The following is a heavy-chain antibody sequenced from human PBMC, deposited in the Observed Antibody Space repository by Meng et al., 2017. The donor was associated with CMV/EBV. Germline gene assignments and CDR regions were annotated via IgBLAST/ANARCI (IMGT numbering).Heavy chain of an antibody. J-gene: IGHJ6*02. CDR1: GGSSSGYY. CDR3: AGMAARSITIFGVVSYYYYGMDV. CDR2: INHIGST. V-gene: IGHV4-34*01. Sequence: SETLSLTCAVYGGSSSGYYWRWIRQPPGKGLEWIGEINHIGSTNYNPTLKSRVTISVDTSKNQFSLKLSSVTAADTAVYYCAGMAARSITIFGVVSYYYYGMDVWGQGTTVTVSS. D-gene: IGHD3-3*01.